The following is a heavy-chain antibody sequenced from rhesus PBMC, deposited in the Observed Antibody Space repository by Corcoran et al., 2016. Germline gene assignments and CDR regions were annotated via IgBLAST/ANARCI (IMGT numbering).Heavy chain of an antibody. J-gene: IGHJ4*01. CDR2: ISGSSGST. CDR3: ARGSYYSGSSDY. CDR1: GGSISSSNW. D-gene: IGHD3-16*01. V-gene: IGHV4-65*01. Sequence: QVQLQESGPGLVKPSETLSLTCAVSGGSISSSNWWSWIRQPPGKGLEWIGYISGSSGSTYYNPSLQSRVTMSTDTSKNQFSLKLSSVTAADTAVYYCARGSYYSGSSDYLGQGVLVTVSS.